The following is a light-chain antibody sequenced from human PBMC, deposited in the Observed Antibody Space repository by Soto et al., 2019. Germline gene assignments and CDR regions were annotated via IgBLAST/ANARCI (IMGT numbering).Light chain of an antibody. CDR1: QSVSSSY. CDR2: AAS. Sequence: VLTHSPGSLSFSPGERAALSCRGSQSVSSSYLALYQQKPCQSPRLLIYAASSRPTDIPARFSGSGSGTDFTLTISRLEPEDFAAYYCQQYHSSPRTFGQGTKVDI. CDR3: QQYHSSPRT. J-gene: IGKJ1*01. V-gene: IGKV3-20*01.